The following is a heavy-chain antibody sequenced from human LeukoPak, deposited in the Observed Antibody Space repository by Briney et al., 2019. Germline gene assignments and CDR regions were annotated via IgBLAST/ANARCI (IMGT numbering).Heavy chain of an antibody. V-gene: IGHV3-43D*03. D-gene: IGHD1-26*01. CDR1: GFTFDDYA. CDR2: ISWDGGST. Sequence: GGSLRLSCAASGFTFDDYAMHWVRQAPGKGLEWVSLISWDGGSTYYADSVKGRFTISRDNSKNSLYLQMNSLRAEDTAVYYCARDILGATTSLWGQGTLVIVSS. J-gene: IGHJ4*02. CDR3: ARDILGATTSL.